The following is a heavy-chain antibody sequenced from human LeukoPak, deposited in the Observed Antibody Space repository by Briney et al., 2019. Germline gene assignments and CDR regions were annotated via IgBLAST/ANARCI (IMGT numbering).Heavy chain of an antibody. J-gene: IGHJ5*02. CDR1: GGTFSSYA. D-gene: IGHD3-22*01. CDR3: AREAKDYYDSSGYYQFNWFDP. Sequence: SVKVSCKASGGTFSSYAVSWVRQAPGQGLEWMGRIIPILGIANYAQKFQGRVTITTDESTSTAYMELSSLRSEDTAVYYCAREAKDYYDSSGYYQFNWFDPWGQGTLVTVSS. CDR2: IIPILGIA. V-gene: IGHV1-69*04.